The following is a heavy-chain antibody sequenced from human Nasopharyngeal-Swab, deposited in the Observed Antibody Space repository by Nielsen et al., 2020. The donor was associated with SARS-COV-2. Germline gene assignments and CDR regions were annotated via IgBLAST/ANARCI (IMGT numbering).Heavy chain of an antibody. CDR3: ASGVGGYDPYYFDY. CDR1: GYSFTSYW. D-gene: IGHD5-12*01. Sequence: GESLKTLRKGSGYSFTSYWIGWVRQMPGKGPEWMGILYPGDSDTRYSPSFQGQVTISADKSISTAYLQWSSLKASDTAMYYCASGVGGYDPYYFDYWGQGTLVTVSS. J-gene: IGHJ4*02. V-gene: IGHV5-51*01. CDR2: LYPGDSDT.